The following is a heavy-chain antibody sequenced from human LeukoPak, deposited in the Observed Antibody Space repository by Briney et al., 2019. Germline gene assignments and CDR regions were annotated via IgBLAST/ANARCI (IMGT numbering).Heavy chain of an antibody. CDR2: IYYSGST. CDR1: GGSISSYY. D-gene: IGHD2-2*01. V-gene: IGHV4-59*01. J-gene: IGHJ5*02. Sequence: SETLSLTCTVSGGSISSYYWSWIPQPPGKGLEWIGYIYYSGSTNYNPSLKSRVTISVDTSKNQFSLRLSSVTAADTAVYYCARGGYQLLSGWFDPWGQGTLVTVSS. CDR3: ARGGYQLLSGWFDP.